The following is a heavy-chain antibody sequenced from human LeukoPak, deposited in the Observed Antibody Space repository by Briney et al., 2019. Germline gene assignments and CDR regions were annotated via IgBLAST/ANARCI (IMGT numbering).Heavy chain of an antibody. CDR3: VAYKYTSSVALDY. CDR2: LKSKTDGGTT. D-gene: IGHD5-24*01. V-gene: IGHV3-15*01. Sequence: GGSLRLSCAASGFTFSDAWMNWVRQVPGKGLEWVGRLKSKTDGGTTDYAAPVKGRFTISRDDSKNTLFLQMNSLKTEDTAVYYCVAYKYTSSVALDYWGQGTLVTVSS. CDR1: GFTFSDAW. J-gene: IGHJ4*02.